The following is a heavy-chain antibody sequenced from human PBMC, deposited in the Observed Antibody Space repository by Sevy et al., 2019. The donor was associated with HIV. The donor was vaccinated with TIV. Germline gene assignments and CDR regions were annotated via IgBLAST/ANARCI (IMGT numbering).Heavy chain of an antibody. J-gene: IGHJ6*02. V-gene: IGHV1-2*02. CDR3: AGVSTEGAPAAKYYYYYYYYGMDV. D-gene: IGHD2-2*01. CDR2: INPNSGGT. CDR1: GYTFTGYY. Sequence: ASVKVSCKASGYTFTGYYMHWVRQAPGQGLEWMGWINPNSGGTNYAQKFQGRVTMTRDTSISTAYMELSRLRSDDTAVYYCAGVSTEGAPAAKYYYYYYYYGMDVWGQGTTVTVSS.